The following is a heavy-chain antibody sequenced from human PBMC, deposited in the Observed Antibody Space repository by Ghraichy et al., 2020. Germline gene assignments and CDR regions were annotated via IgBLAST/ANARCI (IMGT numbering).Heavy chain of an antibody. CDR1: GGSIRSGGYF. Sequence: SQTLSLTCTVSGGSIRSGGYFWGWVRQLPGEGLECVGYIHYTGITYYNPSLQSRVTMSVDSSKNQFSLNLRSVTAADTALYYCARLSDSSFNYLIDNCGQGTLVAVSS. CDR3: ARLSDSSFNYLIDN. V-gene: IGHV4-31*03. J-gene: IGHJ4*02. CDR2: IHYTGIT. D-gene: IGHD6-6*01.